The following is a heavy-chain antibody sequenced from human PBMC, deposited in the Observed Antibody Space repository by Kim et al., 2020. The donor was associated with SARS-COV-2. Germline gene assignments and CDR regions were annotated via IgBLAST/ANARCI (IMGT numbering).Heavy chain of an antibody. CDR3: ARDSGRGFDL. CDR2: DK. D-gene: IGHD5-12*01. V-gene: IGHV3-7*01. Sequence: DKKYVDSVKVRFTISRDNTQNSLYLQMNSLRVEDMAVYYCARDSGRGFDLWGRGTLVTVSS. J-gene: IGHJ2*01.